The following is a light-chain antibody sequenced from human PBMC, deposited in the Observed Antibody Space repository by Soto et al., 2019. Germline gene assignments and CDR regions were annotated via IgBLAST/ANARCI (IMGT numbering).Light chain of an antibody. CDR3: QQYGASIT. CDR1: QTISSYS. J-gene: IGKJ5*01. CDR2: AAS. V-gene: IGKV3-20*01. Sequence: EIVLTQSPGTLSLSPGERATLSCRASQTISSYSLAWYQQRPGQAPRLLIYAASSRATGIPDRFSGTWSGTDFILTISRLDPEDFAVYYCQQYGASITFGQGTRLEIK.